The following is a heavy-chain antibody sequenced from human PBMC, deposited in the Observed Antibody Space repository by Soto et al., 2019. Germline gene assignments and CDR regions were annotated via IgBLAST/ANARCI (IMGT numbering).Heavy chain of an antibody. CDR3: ARRVGDYFDY. V-gene: IGHV5-51*01. Sequence: GESLKISCKGSGNSFYSYWIGWVRQMPGKGLEWMGIVNPGDSDARYSPSFQGQVTISADKTITTVFLQWSSLKASDTAMYYCARRVGDYFDYWGQGTLVTVSS. CDR2: VNPGDSDA. J-gene: IGHJ4*02. CDR1: GNSFYSYW.